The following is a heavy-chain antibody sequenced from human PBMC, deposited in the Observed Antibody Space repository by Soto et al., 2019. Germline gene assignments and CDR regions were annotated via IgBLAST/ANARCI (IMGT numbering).Heavy chain of an antibody. CDR2: ISPSGTT. D-gene: IGHD6-6*01. CDR3: ARAPKVSGSAQTRPDF. CDR1: SGSLSGYY. V-gene: IGHV4-34*01. J-gene: IGHJ4*02. Sequence: PSETLSLTCSLYSGSLSGYYWSWIRQPPGKGLEWIGEISPSGTTNYSPSLKSRVSISVDTSKNQFSLNLTSLTAADTAVYYCARAPKVSGSAQTRPDFWRQGSLVTVSS.